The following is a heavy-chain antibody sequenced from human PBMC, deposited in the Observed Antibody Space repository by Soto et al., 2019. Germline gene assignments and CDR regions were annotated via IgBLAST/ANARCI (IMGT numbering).Heavy chain of an antibody. J-gene: IGHJ5*02. CDR2: INHSGST. CDR3: ARGRRYDWNDDWFDP. V-gene: IGHV4-34*01. Sequence: SETLSLTCAVYGGSFSGYYWSWIRQPPGKGLEWIGEINHSGSTNYNPSLKSRVTISVDTSKNQFSLKLSSVTAADTAVYYCARGRRYDWNDDWFDPWGQGTLVTVSS. D-gene: IGHD1-1*01. CDR1: GGSFSGYY.